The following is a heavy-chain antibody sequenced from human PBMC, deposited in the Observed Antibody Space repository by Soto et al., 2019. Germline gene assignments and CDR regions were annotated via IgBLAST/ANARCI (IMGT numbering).Heavy chain of an antibody. V-gene: IGHV4-59*08. Sequence: SETLSLTCTVSGGSISSDYWSWIRQSPGQGLEWIGYIHSRGSTKYNPSLRSRATISLDTSASQFSLKLSSFSAADTAVYYCARHVDCSSTTCYDFDSWGQGTLVTVSS. CDR2: IHSRGST. CDR3: ARHVDCSSTTCYDFDS. D-gene: IGHD2-2*01. CDR1: GGSISSDY. J-gene: IGHJ4*02.